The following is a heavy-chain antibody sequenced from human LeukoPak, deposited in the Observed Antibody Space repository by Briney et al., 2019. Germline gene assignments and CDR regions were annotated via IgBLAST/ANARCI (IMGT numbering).Heavy chain of an antibody. Sequence: PGGSLRFSCAASGFTFSNYAMSWVRQAPGKGVEWVSTISGSGGSTYYADSVKGRFTISRDNSKNTLYLQMNSLKAEDTAVYYCAKDWRDCSGGSCYSGFDYWGQGTLVTVSS. CDR3: AKDWRDCSGGSCYSGFDY. J-gene: IGHJ4*02. V-gene: IGHV3-23*01. CDR2: ISGSGGST. D-gene: IGHD2-15*01. CDR1: GFTFSNYA.